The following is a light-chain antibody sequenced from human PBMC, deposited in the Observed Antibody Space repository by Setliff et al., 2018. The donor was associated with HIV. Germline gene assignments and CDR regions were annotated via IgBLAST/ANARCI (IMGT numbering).Light chain of an antibody. V-gene: IGKV3-15*01. CDR3: QQYNFWPPERA. CDR1: QSVARA. J-gene: IGKJ1*01. CDR2: GAF. Sequence: EIVMTQSPAILSVSPGESATLSCRASQSVARAVAWYQQRPGQAPRLLTYGAFSRPTGISARFTGSGSGTEFTLTISSVQSEDFAVYYCQQYNFWPPERAFGQGTKVDIK.